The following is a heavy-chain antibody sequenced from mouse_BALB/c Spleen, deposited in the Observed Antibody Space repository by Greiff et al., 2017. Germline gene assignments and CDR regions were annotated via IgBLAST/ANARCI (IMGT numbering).Heavy chain of an antibody. D-gene: IGHD2-3*01. V-gene: IGHV5-4*02. J-gene: IGHJ4*01. CDR1: GFTFSDYY. CDR2: ISDGGSYT. CDR3: ARGSMIPYAMDY. Sequence: EVMLVESGGGLVKPGGSLKLSCAASGFTFSDYYMYWVRQTPEKRLEWVATISDGGSYTYYPDSVKGRFTISRDNAKNNLYLQMSSLKSEDTAMYYCARGSMIPYAMDYWGQGTSVTVSS.